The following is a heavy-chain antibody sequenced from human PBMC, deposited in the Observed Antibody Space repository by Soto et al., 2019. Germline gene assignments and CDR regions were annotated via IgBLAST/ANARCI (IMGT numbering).Heavy chain of an antibody. V-gene: IGHV3-74*01. Sequence: EVQLVESGGGLVQPGGSLRLSCAASGFTFRSYWMHWVRQAPGKGLVWVSRINSDGSSTSYADSVKGRFTISRDNAKNTLYLQMNSLRAEDTAVYYCARGGVGGYYYYGMDVWGQGTTVTVSS. D-gene: IGHD3-16*01. CDR2: INSDGSST. CDR3: ARGGVGGYYYYGMDV. CDR1: GFTFRSYW. J-gene: IGHJ6*02.